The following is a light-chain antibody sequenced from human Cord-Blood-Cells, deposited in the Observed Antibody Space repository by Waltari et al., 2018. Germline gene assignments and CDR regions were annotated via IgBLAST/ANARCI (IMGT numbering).Light chain of an antibody. Sequence: QSALTQPASVSGSPGPSITISCTGTSSYVGSDNLVAWYPQHPGKAPKLMIYEGSKLPSGVSNRFSGSKSGNTASLTISGLQAEDEADYYCCSYAGSSTWVFGGGTKLTVL. CDR2: EGS. V-gene: IGLV2-23*01. CDR1: SSYVGSDNL. CDR3: CSYAGSSTWV. J-gene: IGLJ3*02.